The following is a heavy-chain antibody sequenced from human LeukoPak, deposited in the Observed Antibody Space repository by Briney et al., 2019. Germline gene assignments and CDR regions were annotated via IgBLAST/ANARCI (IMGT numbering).Heavy chain of an antibody. V-gene: IGHV3-53*01. J-gene: IGHJ6*02. CDR2: IYSGGST. CDR1: GFTVSSNY. CDR3: ATDLGAGALGYCSGGSCYSDYHYGMDV. D-gene: IGHD2-15*01. Sequence: GGSLRLSCAASGFTVSSNYMSWVRQAPGKGLEWVSVIYSGGSTYYADSVKGRCTISRDNSKNTQYVQINNVRAEDTAVYHCATDLGAGALGYCSGGSCYSDYHYGMDVWGQGTTVTVSS.